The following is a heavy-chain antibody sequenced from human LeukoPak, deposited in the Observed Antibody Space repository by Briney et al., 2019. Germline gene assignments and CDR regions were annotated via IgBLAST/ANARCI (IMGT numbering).Heavy chain of an antibody. CDR2: ISSSSNYI. J-gene: IGHJ4*02. Sequence: GGSLRLSCAASEFTFSSYSMNWVRQAPGKGLEGVSSISSSSNYIYYADSVKGRFTISRDNAKNSLYLQMNSLRAEDTAVYYCARALSIIVVPGAIGHWGQGTLVTVSS. CDR1: EFTFSSYS. CDR3: ARALSIIVVPGAIGH. V-gene: IGHV3-21*01. D-gene: IGHD2-2*02.